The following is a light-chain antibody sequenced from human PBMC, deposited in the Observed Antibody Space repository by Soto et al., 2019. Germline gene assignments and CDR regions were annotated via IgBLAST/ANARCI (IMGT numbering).Light chain of an antibody. V-gene: IGLV1-47*02. Sequence: QSVLTQPPSASGTPGQRVTISCSGSSPSIGSNYVYWYQHLPGTAPKLLIYSNNQRPSGVPTRFSGSKSGTSASLAIGWLLYEEEADYYCAAWHDSRSGVIFGGGTQLTVL. CDR3: AAWHDSRSGVI. CDR1: SPSIGSNY. J-gene: IGLJ2*01. CDR2: SNN.